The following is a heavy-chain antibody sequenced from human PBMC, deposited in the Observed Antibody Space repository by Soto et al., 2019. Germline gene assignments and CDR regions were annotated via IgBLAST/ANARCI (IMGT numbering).Heavy chain of an antibody. CDR2: ITGGGRFT. D-gene: IGHD2-8*01. CDR3: AKSGPTNYFDF. J-gene: IGHJ4*02. V-gene: IGHV3-23*01. CDR1: GFTFSNYA. Sequence: SCKASGFTFSNYAINWVRQAPGKGLEWVSGITGGGRFTFYADSVKGRFTISRDDSENTLFLQMDSLRAEGTARYYCAKSGPTNYFDFWGQGTLVTVSS.